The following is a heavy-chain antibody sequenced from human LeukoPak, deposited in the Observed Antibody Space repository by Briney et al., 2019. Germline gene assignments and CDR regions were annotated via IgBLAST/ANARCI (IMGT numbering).Heavy chain of an antibody. CDR1: GFTLSSYA. V-gene: IGHV3-21*01. D-gene: IGHD3-16*01. J-gene: IGHJ4*02. CDR2: ISRSASNI. CDR3: ARDPEGFGATYFDY. Sequence: NPGGSLILPCAASGFTLSSYAMSWVRQAPGKGLEWVSSISRSASNISYADSVKGRFTISRDNAKNSFYLQMNSLRAEDTAVFYCARDPEGFGATYFDYWGQGTLVTVSS.